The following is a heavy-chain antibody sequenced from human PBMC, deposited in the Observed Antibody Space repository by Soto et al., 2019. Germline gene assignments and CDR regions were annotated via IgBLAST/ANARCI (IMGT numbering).Heavy chain of an antibody. Sequence: ASVKVSCKASGGTFSSYAISWVRQAPGQGLEWMGWINPNSGGTNYAQKFQGRVTMTRDTSISTAYMELSRLRSDDTAVYYCASPVFAGLYGMDVWGQGTTVTVSS. CDR1: GGTFSSYA. V-gene: IGHV1-2*02. D-gene: IGHD5-12*01. CDR3: ASPVFAGLYGMDV. CDR2: INPNSGGT. J-gene: IGHJ6*02.